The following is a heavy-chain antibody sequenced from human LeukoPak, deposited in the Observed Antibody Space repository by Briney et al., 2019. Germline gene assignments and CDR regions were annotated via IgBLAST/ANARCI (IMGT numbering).Heavy chain of an antibody. J-gene: IGHJ4*02. CDR1: GGSISSYY. CDR3: PRSDFWSGSIEY. Sequence: SETLSLTCTVSGGSISSYYWSWIRQPPGKGLEWIGYIYYSGSPNYNPSLKSRVTISVDPSKNQSSLKLSSVTAADTAVYYCPRSDFWSGSIEYWGQGTLVTLSS. D-gene: IGHD3-3*01. V-gene: IGHV4-59*01. CDR2: IYYSGSP.